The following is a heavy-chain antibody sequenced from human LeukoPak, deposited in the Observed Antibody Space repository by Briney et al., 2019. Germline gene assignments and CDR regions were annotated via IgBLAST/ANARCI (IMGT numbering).Heavy chain of an antibody. CDR1: GYTFTSYG. J-gene: IGHJ4*02. D-gene: IGHD1-26*01. Sequence: ASVKVSCKTSGYTFTSYGISWVRQAPGQGLEWMGWISAYNGNTNYAQNLQGRVTMTTDTSTSTAYMELRSLRSDDTAVYYRARDPSYSGSIDYWGQGTLVTVSS. CDR3: ARDPSYSGSIDY. V-gene: IGHV1-18*01. CDR2: ISAYNGNT.